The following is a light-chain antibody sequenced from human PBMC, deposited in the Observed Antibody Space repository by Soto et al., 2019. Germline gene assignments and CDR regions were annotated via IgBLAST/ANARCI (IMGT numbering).Light chain of an antibody. CDR3: KHYVTWPLT. V-gene: IGKV3-15*01. J-gene: IGKJ4*01. CDR1: HGIGAT. Sequence: DIVMTQTPATLSVSPGEGVTLSCRASHGIGATLAWYQQKPGQIPRLLSYDTSIRATGVPARFSGSRSGAEFTLTISSLQSEDFAVYYCKHYVTWPLTLGGGTKVDIK. CDR2: DTS.